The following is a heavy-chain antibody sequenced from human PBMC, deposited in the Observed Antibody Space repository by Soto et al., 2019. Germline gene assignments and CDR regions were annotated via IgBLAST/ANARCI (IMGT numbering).Heavy chain of an antibody. CDR2: IWYDGSQK. D-gene: IGHD2-15*01. Sequence: GRSLRLSCAASGFTFSTYGMNWVRQAPGKGLEWVAVIWYDGSQKYYADSVKGRFTVSRDNSKNTLYLQMNNLRVEDTAVYYCARVDCTGGSCRSYYYHDMDVCGHGTTVTV. J-gene: IGHJ6*02. CDR1: GFTFSTYG. V-gene: IGHV3-33*01. CDR3: ARVDCTGGSCRSYYYHDMDV.